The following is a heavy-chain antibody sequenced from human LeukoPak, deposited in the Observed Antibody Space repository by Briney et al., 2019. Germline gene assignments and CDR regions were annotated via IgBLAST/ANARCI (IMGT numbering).Heavy chain of an antibody. CDR1: GFTFSSYS. V-gene: IGHV3-21*01. CDR3: ARLRYYGMDV. Sequence: GGSLRLSCAASGFTFSSYSINWVRQAPGKGLEWVSSIDRSGVDIYYADSVRGRFTISRDNAKNSLYLQMSSLRAEDTAVYYCARLRYYGMDVWGQGTTVTVSS. CDR2: IDRSGVDI. J-gene: IGHJ6*02.